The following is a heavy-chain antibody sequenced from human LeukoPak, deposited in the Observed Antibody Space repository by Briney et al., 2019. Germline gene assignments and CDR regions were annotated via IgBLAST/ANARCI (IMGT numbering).Heavy chain of an antibody. CDR2: ISGSGGST. Sequence: GGSLRLSCAASGFTFSSYVMSWVRQAPGKGLEWVSAISGSGGSTYYADSVKGRFTISRDNSKNTLYLQMNSLRAEDTAVYYCAKDQDGDQGYDAFDIWGQGTMVTVSS. J-gene: IGHJ3*02. CDR1: GFTFSSYV. CDR3: AKDQDGDQGYDAFDI. D-gene: IGHD4-17*01. V-gene: IGHV3-23*01.